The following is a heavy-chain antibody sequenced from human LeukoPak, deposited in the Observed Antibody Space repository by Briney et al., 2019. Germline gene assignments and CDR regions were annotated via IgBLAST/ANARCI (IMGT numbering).Heavy chain of an antibody. Sequence: PGGSLRLSCAASGFTFSRYAMSWVRQAPGEGLGWVSSLDESGSGRYYSDSVRGRFTISRDNSKNTLYLQMDSLRAEDTAVYYCAKKGSLVSPGNYFDYWGQGTLVTVSS. V-gene: IGHV3-23*05. CDR1: GFTFSRYA. CDR3: AKKGSLVSPGNYFDY. D-gene: IGHD1-26*01. J-gene: IGHJ4*02. CDR2: LDESGSGR.